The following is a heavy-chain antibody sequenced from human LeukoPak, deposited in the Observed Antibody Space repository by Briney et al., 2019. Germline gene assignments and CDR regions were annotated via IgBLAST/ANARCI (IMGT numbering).Heavy chain of an antibody. V-gene: IGHV4-39*07. J-gene: IGHJ3*02. Sequence: SXXSGXNYWGWIRQXPGXXLEWIGSIYSSGXTYYNPSLKSRFIIMXXTPKNDFSLTLSSVTAADTAVYXXXXXDGYGLVGIWGQGTMVTVSS. CDR3: XXXDGYGLVGI. CDR1: SXXSGXNY. D-gene: IGHD3-10*01. CDR2: IYSSGXT.